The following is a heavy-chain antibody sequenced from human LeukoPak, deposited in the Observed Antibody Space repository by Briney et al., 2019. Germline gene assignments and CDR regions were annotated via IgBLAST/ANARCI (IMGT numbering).Heavy chain of an antibody. CDR3: ARVPNLADYGLDY. D-gene: IGHD4-17*01. J-gene: IGHJ4*02. V-gene: IGHV4-34*01. Sequence: SETLSLTCAVYGGSFSGYYWSWIRQPPGKGLEWIGEINHSGSTNYNPSLKSRVTISVDTSRNQFSLKLSSVTAADTAVYYCARVPNLADYGLDYWGQGTLVTVSS. CDR1: GGSFSGYY. CDR2: INHSGST.